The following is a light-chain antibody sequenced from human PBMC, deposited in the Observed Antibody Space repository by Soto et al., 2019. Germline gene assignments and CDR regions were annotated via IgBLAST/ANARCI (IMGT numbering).Light chain of an antibody. V-gene: IGKV3-20*01. CDR3: QQWDGSPRLT. J-gene: IGKJ4*01. Sequence: EIVLTQSPGTLSLSPGERATLACRASQSVSSIYLAWYQQQPGQAPRLLIYGASSRSTGIPDRFSGSGSGTVFALTIIRLEPENVAVYCRQQWDGSPRLTCGGGTKLEIK. CDR2: GAS. CDR1: QSVSSIY.